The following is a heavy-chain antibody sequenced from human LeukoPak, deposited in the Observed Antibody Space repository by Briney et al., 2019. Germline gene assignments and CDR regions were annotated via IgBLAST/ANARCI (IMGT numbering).Heavy chain of an antibody. D-gene: IGHD3-16*02. Sequence: GGSLRLSCAAYGFTFSSYAMSWVRQAPGKGLEWVSAISGSGGSTYYADSVKGRFTISRDNSKNTRYLQMNSLRAEDTAVYYCAKDMEVDYVWGGYRGAFDYWGQGTLVTVSS. J-gene: IGHJ4*02. CDR2: ISGSGGST. CDR3: AKDMEVDYVWGGYRGAFDY. CDR1: GFTFSSYA. V-gene: IGHV3-23*01.